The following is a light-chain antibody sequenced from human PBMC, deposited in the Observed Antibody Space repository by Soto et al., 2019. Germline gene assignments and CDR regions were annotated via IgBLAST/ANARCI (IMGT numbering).Light chain of an antibody. CDR1: GSDIGAYNY. V-gene: IGLV2-14*01. CDR3: SSFTTSYFYV. Sequence: QSALTQPASVSGSPGQSITISCTGSGSDIGAYNYVSWYQQHPGKAPKLLIHGATRRPSGVSSRFSASKSAYTASLTISGLQAEDEANYYCSSFTTSYFYVFGPGTKLTVL. J-gene: IGLJ1*01. CDR2: GAT.